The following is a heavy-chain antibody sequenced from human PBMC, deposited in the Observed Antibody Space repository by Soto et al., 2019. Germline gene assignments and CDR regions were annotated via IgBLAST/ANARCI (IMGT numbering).Heavy chain of an antibody. CDR1: GFIISDDA. V-gene: IGHV3-23*01. D-gene: IGHD3-9*01. CDR3: AKDPSTGSADY. J-gene: IGHJ4*02. CDR2: ISKDGRNT. Sequence: GGALRLSCVDSGFIISDDAMNWVRQAPGKGLEWVSTISKDGRNTHYADSVRGRFTISRDVSKNTLFLQMNSLSPEDAAVYYCAKDPSTGSADYWGQGTLVTVSS.